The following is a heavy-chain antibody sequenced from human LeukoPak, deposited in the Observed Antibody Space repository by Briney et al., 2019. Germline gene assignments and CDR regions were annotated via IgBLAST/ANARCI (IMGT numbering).Heavy chain of an antibody. D-gene: IGHD3-10*01. J-gene: IGHJ5*02. CDR2: MKQDGSEK. Sequence: GGSLRLSCAASGFTFSSYGMSWVRQAPGKGLEWVANMKQDGSEKYYVDSVKGRFTISRDNAKNSLYLQMNSLRAEDTAVYYCARARVYYGSGASYLWGQGTLVTVSS. CDR3: ARARVYYGSGASYL. CDR1: GFTFSSYG. V-gene: IGHV3-7*01.